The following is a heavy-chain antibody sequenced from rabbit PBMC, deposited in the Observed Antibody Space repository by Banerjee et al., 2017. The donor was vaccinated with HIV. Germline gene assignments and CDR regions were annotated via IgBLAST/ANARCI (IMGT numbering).Heavy chain of an antibody. CDR1: GFSFSDKYV. CDR3: ARDWADSNGYSYAYDLNL. D-gene: IGHD6-1*01. Sequence: QEQLVEYAGDLVQPEGSLTLTCTVSGFSFSDKYVMGRVRPAPGKGLERIGCINTISGDTVYATWAKGRFTISKTSSTTVTLQMTSLTAADTATYFCARDWADSNGYSYAYDLNLWGQGTLVTVS. J-gene: IGHJ4*01. CDR2: INTISGDT. V-gene: IGHV1S45*01.